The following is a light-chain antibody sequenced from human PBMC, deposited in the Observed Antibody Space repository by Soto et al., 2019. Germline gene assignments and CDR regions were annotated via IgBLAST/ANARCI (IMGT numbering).Light chain of an antibody. Sequence: QSVLTQPPSASGSPGQSVTISCTGTSSDVGAYNYVSWYQQHAGKAPKLVIYEVTKRPSGVPDRFSGSKSANTASLTVSVLQAEDAAYYYCSSFASINTWVFGGGTKLTVL. CDR1: SSDVGAYNY. V-gene: IGLV2-8*01. CDR2: EVT. CDR3: SSFASINTWV. J-gene: IGLJ3*02.